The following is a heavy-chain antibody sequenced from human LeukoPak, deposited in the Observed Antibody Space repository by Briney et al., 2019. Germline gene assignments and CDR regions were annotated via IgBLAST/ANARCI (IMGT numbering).Heavy chain of an antibody. V-gene: IGHV3-30*04. CDR3: ARDSPYYDYVWGSYRPY. CDR2: ISYDGSNK. Sequence: GGSLRLSCAASGFTFSSYAMHWVRQAPGKGLEWVAVISYDGSNKYYADSVKGRFTISRDNSKNTLYLQMNSLRAEDTAVYYCARDSPYYDYVWGSYRPYWGQGTLVTVSS. D-gene: IGHD3-16*02. J-gene: IGHJ4*02. CDR1: GFTFSSYA.